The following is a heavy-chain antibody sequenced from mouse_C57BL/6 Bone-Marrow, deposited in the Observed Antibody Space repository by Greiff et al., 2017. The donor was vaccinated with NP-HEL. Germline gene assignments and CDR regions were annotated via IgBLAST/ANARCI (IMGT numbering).Heavy chain of an antibody. J-gene: IGHJ3*01. CDR1: GYTFTSYW. Sequence: QVQLQQSGTELVKPGASVKLSCKASGYTFTSYWMHWVKQRPGQGLEWIGNINPSNGGTNYNEKFKSKATLTVDKSSSTAYMQLSSLTSEDSAVYYCAREGYDGYYEFAYWGQGTLVTVSA. CDR2: INPSNGGT. CDR3: AREGYDGYYEFAY. V-gene: IGHV1-53*01. D-gene: IGHD2-3*01.